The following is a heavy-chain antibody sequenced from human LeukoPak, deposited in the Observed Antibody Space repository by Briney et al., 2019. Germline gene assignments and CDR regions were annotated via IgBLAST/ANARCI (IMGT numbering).Heavy chain of an antibody. Sequence: SETLSLTCKVSGASISSFYWGWIRQPAGKGLEWIGRIYNTGSANYNPSLQSRVTMSLDTSKNQLSLKVKSVTAADTAVYYCARVPFTNPPMGSAPWAQETLVIV. CDR1: GASISSFY. J-gene: IGHJ5*02. D-gene: IGHD3-3*01. CDR3: ARVPFTNPPMGSAP. V-gene: IGHV4-4*07. CDR2: IYNTGSA.